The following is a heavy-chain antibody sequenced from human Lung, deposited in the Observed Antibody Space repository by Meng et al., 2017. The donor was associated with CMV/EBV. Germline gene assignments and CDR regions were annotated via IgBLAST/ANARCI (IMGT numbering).Heavy chain of an antibody. CDR1: GFTFSTYN. CDR3: GRVPGLGMSFYYGLDV. Sequence: GGSXRLXCAASGFTFSTYNMNWVRQAPGKGLEWVSSISSSSNYIYYADSVKGRFTISRANARNSLFLQMNSLRAEDTAVYYCGRVPGLGMSFYYGLDVLGRGXTVTVSS. V-gene: IGHV3-21*06. CDR2: ISSSSNYI. D-gene: IGHD7-27*01. J-gene: IGHJ6*02.